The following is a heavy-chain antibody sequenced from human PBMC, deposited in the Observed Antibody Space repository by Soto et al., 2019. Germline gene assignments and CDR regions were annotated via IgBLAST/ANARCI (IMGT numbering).Heavy chain of an antibody. J-gene: IGHJ6*02. CDR3: ARDAPYYDILTGYSGPYYYGMDV. V-gene: IGHV1-18*01. Sequence: ASVKVSCKASGYTFTSYGISWVRQAPGQGLEWMGWISAYNGNTNYAQKLQGRVTMTTDTSTSTAYMELRSLRSDDTAVYYCARDAPYYDILTGYSGPYYYGMDVWGQGTTVTV. CDR1: GYTFTSYG. CDR2: ISAYNGNT. D-gene: IGHD3-9*01.